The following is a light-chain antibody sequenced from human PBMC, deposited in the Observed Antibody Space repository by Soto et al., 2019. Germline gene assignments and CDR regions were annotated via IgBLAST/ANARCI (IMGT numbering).Light chain of an antibody. CDR1: QSVSSSY. V-gene: IGKV3-20*01. CDR2: GAS. Sequence: EMVLTQSPGTLALSVGERATLSCRASQSVSSSYLAWYQQKPGQAPRLLNYGASSRAAGLTDRFSGRGSGTDFTLTISRLEPEDFAVYYCQQYCSSPQTFGQGTKVEIK. CDR3: QQYCSSPQT. J-gene: IGKJ1*01.